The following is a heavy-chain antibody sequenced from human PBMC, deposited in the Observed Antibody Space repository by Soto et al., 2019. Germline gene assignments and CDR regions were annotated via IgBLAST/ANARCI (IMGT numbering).Heavy chain of an antibody. V-gene: IGHV1-46*01. CDR3: ARSVDTAMGDYYYYGMDV. CDR1: GYTFTSYY. CDR2: INPSGGST. Sequence: ASVKVSCKASGYTFTSYYMHWVRPAPGQGLEWMGIINPSGGSTSYAQKFQGRVTMTRDTSTSTVYMELSSLRSEDTAVYYCARSVDTAMGDYYYYGMDVWGQGTTVTVSS. J-gene: IGHJ6*02. D-gene: IGHD5-18*01.